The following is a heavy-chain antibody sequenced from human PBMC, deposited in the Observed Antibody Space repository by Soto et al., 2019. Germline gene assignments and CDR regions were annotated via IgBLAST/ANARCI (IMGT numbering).Heavy chain of an antibody. CDR2: IIPIFGTA. V-gene: IGHV1-69*01. CDR3: ATVLVIDDYSNYHPERGYFDY. CDR1: GGTFSSYA. Sequence: QEQLVQSGAEVKKPGSSVKVSCKASGGTFSSYAISWVRQAPGQGLEWMGGIIPIFGTANYAQKFQGRVTITADESTSTAYMELSSLRSEDTAVYYCATVLVIDDYSNYHPERGYFDYWGQGTLVTVSS. J-gene: IGHJ4*02. D-gene: IGHD4-4*01.